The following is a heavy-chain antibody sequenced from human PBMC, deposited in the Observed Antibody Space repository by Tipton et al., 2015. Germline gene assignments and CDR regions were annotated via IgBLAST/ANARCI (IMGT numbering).Heavy chain of an antibody. CDR3: ARGLLLWFGMSDY. V-gene: IGHV4-38-2*01. CDR1: GYSISSGYY. J-gene: IGHJ4*02. CDR2: ISHSGNT. Sequence: TLSLTCAVFGYSISSGYYWGWIRQPPGKGLEWIGSISHSGNTYYNPSLKSRVTMSRDTSKNQFSLKLTSVTAADTAVYYCARGLLLWFGMSDYWGRGTLVTVSS. D-gene: IGHD3-10*01.